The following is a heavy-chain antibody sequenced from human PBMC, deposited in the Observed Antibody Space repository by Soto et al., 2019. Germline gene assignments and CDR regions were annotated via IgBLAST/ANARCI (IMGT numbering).Heavy chain of an antibody. CDR3: ARAPRFLDY. J-gene: IGHJ4*02. D-gene: IGHD3-10*01. CDR2: ISSSGSYI. Sequence: PGGSLRLSCEASGFAFSSYFMNWVRQGPGKGLEWVSSISSSGSYIHYADSVKGRFTVSRDNAKNSMYLQMNSPRAEDTAVYYCARAPRFLDYWGQGTLVTVSS. V-gene: IGHV3-21*06. CDR1: GFAFSSYF.